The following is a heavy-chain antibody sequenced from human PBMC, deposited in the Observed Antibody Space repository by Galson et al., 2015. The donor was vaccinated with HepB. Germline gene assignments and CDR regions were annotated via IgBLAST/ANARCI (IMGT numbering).Heavy chain of an antibody. Sequence: CAISGDSVSSNSAAWNWVRQSPSRGLEWLGRTYYRSKWYNDYAVSVKGRLTINPDTSKNQFSLQLNSVTPEDTAVYYCARVGGTIYYYAMDVWGQGTTVTVSS. CDR1: GDSVSSNSAA. D-gene: IGHD2-15*01. V-gene: IGHV6-1*01. CDR2: TYYRSKWYN. J-gene: IGHJ6*02. CDR3: ARVGGTIYYYAMDV.